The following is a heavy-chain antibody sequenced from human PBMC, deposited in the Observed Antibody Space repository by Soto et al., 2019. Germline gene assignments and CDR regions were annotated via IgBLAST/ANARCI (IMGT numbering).Heavy chain of an antibody. J-gene: IGHJ4*02. CDR2: ISYDGSNK. Sequence: QVQLVESGGGVVQPGRSLRLSCAASGFTFSSYGMHWVRQARGKGLEWVAVISYDGSNKYYAHSVKGKFTISRDNSKNTSYPQMNSLRAEDTAVYYCAKDLASEYYSDYWGQGILVTVSS. CDR3: AKDLASEYYSDY. D-gene: IGHD3-10*01. V-gene: IGHV3-30*18. CDR1: GFTFSSYG.